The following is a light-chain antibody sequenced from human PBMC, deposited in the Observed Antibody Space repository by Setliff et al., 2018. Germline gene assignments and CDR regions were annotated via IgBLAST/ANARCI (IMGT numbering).Light chain of an antibody. CDR2: GYI. V-gene: IGLV1-40*03. CDR1: SSNIGADND. CDR3: QSYDNRLNAYI. J-gene: IGLJ1*01. Sequence: EPGQRVTISRTGSSSNIGADNDVHWYQQYPGTAPKLLIYGYIVRPSGVPDRFSGSRSGASVSLAITGLQPDDEADYYCQSYDNRLNAYIFGPGTKVTVL.